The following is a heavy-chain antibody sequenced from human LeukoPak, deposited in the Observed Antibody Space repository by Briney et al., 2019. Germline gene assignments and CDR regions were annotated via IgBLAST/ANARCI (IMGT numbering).Heavy chain of an antibody. J-gene: IGHJ5*02. Sequence: GGSLRLSCAASGFTFSSYSMNWVRQAPGKGLEWVSSISSSSSYIYYADSVKGRFTISSDNAKNSLYLQMNSLRAEDTAVYYCGRDRTSSSWYFRFDPWGKGTLVTVSS. CDR2: ISSSSSYI. CDR3: GRDRTSSSWYFRFDP. CDR1: GFTFSSYS. V-gene: IGHV3-21*01. D-gene: IGHD6-13*01.